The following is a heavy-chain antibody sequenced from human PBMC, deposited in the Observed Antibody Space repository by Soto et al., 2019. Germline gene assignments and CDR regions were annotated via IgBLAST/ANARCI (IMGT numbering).Heavy chain of an antibody. CDR3: AREGGSGWSSYYYYGMDV. V-gene: IGHV1-69*01. D-gene: IGHD6-19*01. CDR2: IIPIFGTA. J-gene: IGHJ6*02. CDR1: GGTFSSYA. Sequence: QVQLVQSGAEVKKPGSSVKVSCTASGGTFSSYAISWVRQAPGQGLEWMGGIIPIFGTANYAQKFQGRVTITADESTSTAYMELSSLRSEDTAVYYCAREGGSGWSSYYYYGMDVWGQGTTVTVSS.